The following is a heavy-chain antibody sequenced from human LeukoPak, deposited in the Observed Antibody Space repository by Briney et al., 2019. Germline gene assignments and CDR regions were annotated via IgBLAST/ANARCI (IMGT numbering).Heavy chain of an antibody. Sequence: VASVKVSCKASGGTFSSYAITCVRQAPGQGLEWMGRIIPIIDMANYAQKFQGRVTITADTSTSTAFMELSSLRSDDAAVYYCARGGITMIYWGQGTLVTDSS. V-gene: IGHV1-69*04. J-gene: IGHJ4*02. CDR1: GGTFSSYA. CDR3: ARGGITMIY. CDR2: IIPIIDMA. D-gene: IGHD3-22*01.